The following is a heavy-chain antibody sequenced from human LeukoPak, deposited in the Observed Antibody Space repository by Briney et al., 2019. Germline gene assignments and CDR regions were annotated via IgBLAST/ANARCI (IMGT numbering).Heavy chain of an antibody. J-gene: IGHJ5*02. V-gene: IGHV3-20*04. CDR1: GFTFGDHG. CDR2: ISWNSDST. Sequence: GGSLRLSCEGSGFTFGDHGMSWVRQAPGKGPEWVAGISWNSDSTGYPDSVKGRFTISRDNAKNSLFLQMDSLRVEDTALYYCARDRQGITGTEWFDPWGQGILVTVSS. D-gene: IGHD1-20*01. CDR3: ARDRQGITGTEWFDP.